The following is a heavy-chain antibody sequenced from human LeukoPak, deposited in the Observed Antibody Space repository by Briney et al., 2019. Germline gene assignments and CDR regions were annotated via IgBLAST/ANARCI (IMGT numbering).Heavy chain of an antibody. CDR3: ARGGRYMSASWYRSVYYYMDV. J-gene: IGHJ6*03. V-gene: IGHV4-59*12. CDR1: GGSISSYY. CDR2: IYNSGST. Sequence: SETLSLTCTVSGGSISSYYWSWIRQPPGKGLEWIGYIYNSGSTTYNPSLKRQVTISVDTSKNQFSLKLNSVTAADTAVYFCARGGRYMSASWYRSVYYYMDVWGKGTTVTVSS. D-gene: IGHD6-13*01.